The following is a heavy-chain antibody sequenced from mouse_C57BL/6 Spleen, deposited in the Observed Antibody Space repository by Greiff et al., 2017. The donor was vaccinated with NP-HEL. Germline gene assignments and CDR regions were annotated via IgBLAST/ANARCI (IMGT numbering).Heavy chain of an antibody. J-gene: IGHJ4*01. D-gene: IGHD1-1*01. CDR3: ARDADYYGSRGAMDY. V-gene: IGHV5-16*01. CDR2: INYDGSST. Sequence: EVQRVESEGGLVQPGSSMKLSCTASGFTFSDYYMAWVRQVPEKGLEWVANINYDGSSTYYLDSLKSRFIISRDNAKNILYLQMSSLKSEDTATYYCARDADYYGSRGAMDYWGQGTSVTVSS. CDR1: GFTFSDYY.